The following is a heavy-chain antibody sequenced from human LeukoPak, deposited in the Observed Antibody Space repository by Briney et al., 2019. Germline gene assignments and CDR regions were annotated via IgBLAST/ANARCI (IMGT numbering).Heavy chain of an antibody. J-gene: IGHJ4*02. V-gene: IGHV1-69*13. Sequence: SVKVSCKASGGTFSSYAISWVRQAPGQGLEWMGGIIPIFGTANYAQKFQGRVTITADESTSTAYMELSSLRSEDTAVYYCASRNEEPLEPPFDYWGQGTLVTVSS. CDR2: IIPIFGTA. D-gene: IGHD1-1*01. CDR1: GGTFSSYA. CDR3: ASRNEEPLEPPFDY.